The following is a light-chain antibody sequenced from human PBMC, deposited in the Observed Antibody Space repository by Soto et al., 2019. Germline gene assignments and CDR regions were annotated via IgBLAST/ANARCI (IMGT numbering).Light chain of an antibody. V-gene: IGKV1-5*01. Sequence: DIQMTQSPSTLSASVGDRVTITCRASQSISYWLAWYQQKPGNAPKLLIYAASSLESGVPSRFSGSGSGTEFTLTISSLQLDDSASYYCQQYNSYSKTFGQGTKVDI. J-gene: IGKJ1*01. CDR1: QSISYW. CDR3: QQYNSYSKT. CDR2: AAS.